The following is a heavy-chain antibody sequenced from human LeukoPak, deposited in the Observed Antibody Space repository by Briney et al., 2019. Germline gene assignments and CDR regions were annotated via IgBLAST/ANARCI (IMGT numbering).Heavy chain of an antibody. CDR3: ARVRPYSSGWGNWFDP. CDR2: ISAYNGST. CDR1: GYTFTSYG. Sequence: ASVKVSCKASGYTFTSYGISWVRQAPGQGLEWMGWISAYNGSTNYAQKLQGRVTMTTDTSTSTAYMELRSLRSDDTAVYYCARVRPYSSGWGNWFDPWGQGTLVTVSS. J-gene: IGHJ5*02. D-gene: IGHD6-19*01. V-gene: IGHV1-18*01.